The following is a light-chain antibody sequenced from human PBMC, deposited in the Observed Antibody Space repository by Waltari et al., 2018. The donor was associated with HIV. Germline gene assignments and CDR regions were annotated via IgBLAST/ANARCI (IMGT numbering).Light chain of an antibody. Sequence: YVSWYQQHPGKAPKVIISDVSRRPSGVPDRFSASKSGNTASLTISGLQAADEADYFCCSYASNYILIFGGGTKLTVL. V-gene: IGLV2-11*03. CDR3: CSYASNYILI. CDR1: Y. CDR2: DVS. J-gene: IGLJ2*01.